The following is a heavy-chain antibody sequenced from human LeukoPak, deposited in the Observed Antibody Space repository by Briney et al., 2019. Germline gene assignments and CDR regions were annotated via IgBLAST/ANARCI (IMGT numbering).Heavy chain of an antibody. CDR3: ARDPLKYYYDSSGYPYFEY. CDR2: ISAYNGNT. J-gene: IGHJ1*01. CDR1: GYILTNYG. V-gene: IGHV1-18*01. Sequence: VSVKVSCKASGYILTNYGISWVRQAPGQGPEWIGGISAYNGNTKYVQKFQGRVTLTTDTSRSTAYMELRSLRSDDTAVYYCARDPLKYYYDSSGYPYFEYWGQGTLVTVSS. D-gene: IGHD3-22*01.